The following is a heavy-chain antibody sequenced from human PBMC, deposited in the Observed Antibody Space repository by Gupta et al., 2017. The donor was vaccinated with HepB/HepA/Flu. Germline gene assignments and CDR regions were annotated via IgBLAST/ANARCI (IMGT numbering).Heavy chain of an antibody. CDR2: VFYSGRM. V-gene: IGHV4-39*01. J-gene: IGHJ2*01. CDR1: GVSMSSSPAF. D-gene: IGHD2-15*01. Sequence: QVQLQESGPGLVKTSETLSLTCPVSGVSMSSSPAFWAWIRQPPGKGLEWIGSVFYSGRMHVNPSLKSRVTISVDAAKNQFSLRLRYMTAADRALDYWASHQDGWYIDLWGRATQVTVSP. CDR3: ASHQDGWYIDL.